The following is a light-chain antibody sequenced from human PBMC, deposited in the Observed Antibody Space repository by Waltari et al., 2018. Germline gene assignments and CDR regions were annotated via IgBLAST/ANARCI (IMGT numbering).Light chain of an antibody. CDR2: YVN. V-gene: IGLV2-14*03. Sequence: HSALTQPASVPGSPGHSLIIPCTGTSSDVGGDNRVSWFLHHPSKAPNLMIHYVNQRPSGVSSRFSGSKSGNTASLTISGLQAEDEAIYYCNSYTSGRTWVFGGGTRLTVL. CDR1: SSDVGGDNR. CDR3: NSYTSGRTWV. J-gene: IGLJ3*02.